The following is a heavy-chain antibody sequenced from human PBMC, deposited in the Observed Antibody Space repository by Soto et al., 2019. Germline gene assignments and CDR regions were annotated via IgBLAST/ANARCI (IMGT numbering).Heavy chain of an antibody. D-gene: IGHD2-15*01. J-gene: IGHJ4*02. Sequence: SETLSLTCTVSGGSISTYYWSWIRQPPGKGLEWIGYTYNSGSTNYNPSLKSRVTISVDTSKNQFSLKLNSVTAADTAMFYCARGRYCSGGSCYFDYSGQGTLVTVSS. CDR1: GGSISTYY. CDR3: ARGRYCSGGSCYFDY. CDR2: TYNSGST. V-gene: IGHV4-59*01.